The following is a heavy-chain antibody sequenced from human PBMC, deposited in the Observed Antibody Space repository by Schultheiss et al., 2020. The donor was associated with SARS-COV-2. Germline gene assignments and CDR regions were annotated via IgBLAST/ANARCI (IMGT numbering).Heavy chain of an antibody. V-gene: IGHV6-1*01. J-gene: IGHJ4*02. CDR1: GDSVSSRIAA. Sequence: SQTLSLTCAISGDSVSSRIAAWNWIRQSPSRGLEWLGRTYYRSKWYTEYAVSVKGRITINPDTSKNHFSVQLNSVTPEDTAVYYCARGVREFDYWGQGTLVTVSS. CDR3: ARGVREFDY. CDR2: TYYRSKWYT.